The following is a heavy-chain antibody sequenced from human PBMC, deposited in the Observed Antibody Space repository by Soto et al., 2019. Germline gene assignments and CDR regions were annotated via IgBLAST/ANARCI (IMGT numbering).Heavy chain of an antibody. V-gene: IGHV1-69*02. J-gene: IGHJ5*02. Sequence: QVQLVQSGAEVKRPGSSVKVYCQTSGGTFRTYTIKWVRQAPGQGLEWMGRIIPILDVANYAQKFQGRVTITADKSTRTAHMELRSLRSEDTAVYYCAWSIQEDKGVAGPNDIWFDPWGQGTLVTVSS. CDR1: GGTFRTYT. D-gene: IGHD6-19*01. CDR2: IIPILDVA. CDR3: AWSIQEDKGVAGPNDIWFDP.